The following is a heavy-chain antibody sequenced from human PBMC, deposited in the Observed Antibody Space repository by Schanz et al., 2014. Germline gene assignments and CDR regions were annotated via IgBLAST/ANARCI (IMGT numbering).Heavy chain of an antibody. CDR3: ARGSGTFDS. Sequence: VQLEESGGGLVQPGGSQRLSCAVSGFTFSNCDMTWVRQAPGKGLEWVAIIDGRGITTFYADSVKGRFTISRDNSDNTLYLQMNNLRAEDTAVYYCARGSGTFDSWGQGTLVTVSS. D-gene: IGHD3-3*01. V-gene: IGHV3-23*04. CDR2: IDGRGITT. J-gene: IGHJ4*02. CDR1: GFTFSNCD.